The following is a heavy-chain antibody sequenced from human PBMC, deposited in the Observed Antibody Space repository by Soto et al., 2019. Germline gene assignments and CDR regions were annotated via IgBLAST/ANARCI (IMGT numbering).Heavy chain of an antibody. CDR3: ARXPQYYDILTCYPGGMDV. CDR1: GYTFTGYY. V-gene: IGHV1-2*02. Sequence: GASVKVSCKASGYTFTGYYMHWVRQAPGQGLEWMGWINPNSGGTNYAQKFQGRVTMTRDTSISTAYMELSRLRSDDTAVYYCARXPQYYDILTCYPGGMDVWGQGTTVTVSS. D-gene: IGHD3-9*01. J-gene: IGHJ6*02. CDR2: INPNSGGT.